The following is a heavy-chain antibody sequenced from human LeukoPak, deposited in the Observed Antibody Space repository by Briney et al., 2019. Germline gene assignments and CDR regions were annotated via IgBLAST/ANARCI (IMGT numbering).Heavy chain of an antibody. CDR2: IRFDGSNE. Sequence: GGSLRLSCAASGFTFSAYAMHWVRQAPGKGLEWVAFIRFDGSNEYYAESVKGRFTISRDNSKNTLCLQLNSLRAEDTAVYYCAKDQWKNYYYDMDVWGQGTTVTVSS. J-gene: IGHJ6*02. V-gene: IGHV3-30*02. CDR1: GFTFSAYA. D-gene: IGHD6-19*01. CDR3: AKDQWKNYYYDMDV.